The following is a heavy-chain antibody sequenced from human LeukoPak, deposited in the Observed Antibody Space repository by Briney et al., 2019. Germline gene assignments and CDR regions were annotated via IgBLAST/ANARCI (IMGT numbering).Heavy chain of an antibody. CDR1: GGTFSSYA. V-gene: IGHV1-69*04. CDR2: IIPILGIA. Sequence: ASVKVSCKASGGTFSSYAIIWVRQAPGQGLEWMGRIIPILGIANYAQKFQGRVTITADKSTSTAYMELSSLRSEDTAVYYCARRPQGDYYGMDVWGQGTTVTVSS. CDR3: ARRPQGDYYGMDV. J-gene: IGHJ6*02.